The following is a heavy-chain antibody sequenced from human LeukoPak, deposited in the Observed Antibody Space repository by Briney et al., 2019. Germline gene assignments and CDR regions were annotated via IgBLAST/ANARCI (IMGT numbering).Heavy chain of an antibody. V-gene: IGHV3-23*01. CDR2: ISGGGGST. CDR3: AKGGKWDVTPFDY. J-gene: IGHJ4*02. Sequence: PGGSLRLSCAASGLIVSSNYMNWVRQAPGKGLEWVSTISGGGGSTYYADSVKGRFTISRDNSKNTLYLQVNSLRAEDTAVYYCAKGGKWDVTPFDYWGQGTLVTVSS. CDR1: GLIVSSNY. D-gene: IGHD1-26*01.